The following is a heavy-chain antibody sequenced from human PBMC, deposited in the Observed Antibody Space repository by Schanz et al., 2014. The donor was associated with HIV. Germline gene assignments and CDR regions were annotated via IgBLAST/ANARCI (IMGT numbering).Heavy chain of an antibody. CDR3: AKARNSALPY. V-gene: IGHV1-69*13. J-gene: IGHJ4*02. D-gene: IGHD4-4*01. CDR2: IIPIFGAA. CDR1: GDGFTTRT. Sequence: QVQLQQSGAEVKKPGSSVKVSCTASGDGFTTRTISWLRQAPGHALEWMGGIIPIFGAAKNAPKFQGRVTITADESTSTAYMELTGLNPEDTAIYYCAKARNSALPYWGQGGLVTVSS.